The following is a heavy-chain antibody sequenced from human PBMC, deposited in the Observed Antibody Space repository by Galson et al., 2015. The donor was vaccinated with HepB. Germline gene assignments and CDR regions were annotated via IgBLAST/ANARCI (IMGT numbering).Heavy chain of an antibody. CDR1: GFTLSIYW. V-gene: IGHV3-74*01. CDR3: ATDASYKVAD. CDR2: IDSDGNNR. Sequence: SLRLSCAASGFTLSIYWMHWVRQAPGKGLVWVSRIDSDGNNRIYADSVKGRFTISRDNAKNTLYLQMNSLRAEDTAVYYCATDASYKVADWGQGTLVTVSS. J-gene: IGHJ4*02. D-gene: IGHD1-1*01.